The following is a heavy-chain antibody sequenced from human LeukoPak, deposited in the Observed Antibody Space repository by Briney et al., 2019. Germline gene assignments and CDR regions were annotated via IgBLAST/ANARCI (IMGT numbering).Heavy chain of an antibody. CDR3: SWDHTGKEDI. D-gene: IGHD1-26*01. J-gene: IGHJ3*02. CDR2: INPDGSRT. V-gene: IGHV3-74*01. CDR1: GSTFSNYW. Sequence: GGSLRLPCAASGSTFSNYWMHWVRQAPGKGLVWVSRINPDGSRTNYADSVAGRFTISRDNAKNTLYLQMNSLRAEDTAVYYCSWDHTGKEDIWGQGTMVTVSS.